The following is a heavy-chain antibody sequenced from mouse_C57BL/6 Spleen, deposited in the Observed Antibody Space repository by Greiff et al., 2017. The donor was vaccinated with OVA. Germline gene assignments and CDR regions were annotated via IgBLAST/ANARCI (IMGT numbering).Heavy chain of an antibody. Sequence: QVQLQQSGAELVRPGASVTLSCKASGYTFTDSEMQWVKQTPVHGLEWIGAIDPEIGGTAYNPKFKGKAILTADKSSSTAYMELRSLTSEDSAVYYCTRLKYLDSMDYWGQGTSVTVSS. V-gene: IGHV1-15*01. J-gene: IGHJ4*01. CDR1: GYTFTDSE. CDR2: IDPEIGGT. CDR3: TRLKYLDSMDY. D-gene: IGHD5-1*01.